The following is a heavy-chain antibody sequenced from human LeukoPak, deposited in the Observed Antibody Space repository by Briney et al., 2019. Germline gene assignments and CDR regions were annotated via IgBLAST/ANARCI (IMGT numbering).Heavy chain of an antibody. CDR1: GFTFSSYS. J-gene: IGHJ4*02. V-gene: IGHV3-48*04. Sequence: GGSLRLSCAASGFTFSSYSMNWVRQAPGKGLERVSYISSSSSTMYYADSVKGRFTISRDNAKNSLYLQMNSLRAEDTAVYYCARERAAAWDYWGQGTLVTVSS. D-gene: IGHD6-13*01. CDR3: ARERAAAWDY. CDR2: ISSSSSTM.